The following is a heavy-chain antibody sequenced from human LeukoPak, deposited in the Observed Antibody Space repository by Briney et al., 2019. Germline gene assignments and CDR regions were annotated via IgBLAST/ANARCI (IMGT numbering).Heavy chain of an antibody. V-gene: IGHV3-23*01. D-gene: IGHD2-8*01. CDR1: GFTFSSYA. CDR2: ISGSGGST. CDR3: AKDPYDCTNGVCYTPTLYFDY. J-gene: IGHJ4*02. Sequence: GGSLRLSCAASGFTFSSYAMSWVRQAPGKGLEWVSAISGSGGSTYYADSVKGRFTISRDNSKNTLHLQMNSLRAEDTAVYYCAKDPYDCTNGVCYTPTLYFDYWGQGTLVTVSS.